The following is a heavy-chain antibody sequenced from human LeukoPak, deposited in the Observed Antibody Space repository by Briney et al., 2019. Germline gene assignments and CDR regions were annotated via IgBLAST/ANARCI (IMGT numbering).Heavy chain of an antibody. CDR1: GFTFSNAW. Sequence: NPGGSLRLSCAASGFTFSNAWMSWVRQAPGKGLEWVGRIKSKTDGGTTDYAAPVKGRFTISRDDSKNTLYLQMNSLKTEDTAVYYCTTYSSSWPKYYFDYWGQGTLVTVSS. J-gene: IGHJ4*02. D-gene: IGHD6-13*01. CDR3: TTYSSSWPKYYFDY. CDR2: IKSKTDGGTT. V-gene: IGHV3-15*01.